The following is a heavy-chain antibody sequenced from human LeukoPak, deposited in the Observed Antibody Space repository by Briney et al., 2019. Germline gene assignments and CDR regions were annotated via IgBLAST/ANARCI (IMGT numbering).Heavy chain of an antibody. Sequence: GGSLRLSCAASGFTFSSYALHWVRQAPGKGLEWVGFIRSTAYGGTTEYAASVKGRFTISRDDSKSIAYLQMNSLKTEDTAVYYCTRVLEYYDFWSGPWSLEAFDIWPQRTRDSVPS. CDR2: IRSTAYGGTT. V-gene: IGHV3-49*04. CDR1: GFTFSSYA. D-gene: IGHD3-3*01. J-gene: IGHJ3*02. CDR3: TRVLEYYDFWSGPWSLEAFDI.